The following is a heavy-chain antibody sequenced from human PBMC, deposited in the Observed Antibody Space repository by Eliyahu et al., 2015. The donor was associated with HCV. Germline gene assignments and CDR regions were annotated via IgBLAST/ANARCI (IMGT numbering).Heavy chain of an antibody. CDR1: GXTFTDYH. CDR3: ARERYDDRAFDI. Sequence: QVHLVQSGAEVXKPGASVXVSCXXSGXTFTDYHLXWVRQAPGQGLEWMGRLNPKSGGTTYAQKFQGRVTMTRDTSISTAYMELSMLSSDDTVLYYCARERYDDRAFDIWGQGTMVTVSS. CDR2: LNPKSGGT. J-gene: IGHJ3*02. V-gene: IGHV1-2*05. D-gene: IGHD3-22*01.